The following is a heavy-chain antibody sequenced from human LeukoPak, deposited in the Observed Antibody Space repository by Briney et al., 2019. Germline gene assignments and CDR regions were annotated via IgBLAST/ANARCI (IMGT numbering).Heavy chain of an antibody. CDR1: GFTFSSYG. J-gene: IGHJ4*02. CDR2: IRYDGSNK. V-gene: IGHV3-30*02. CDR3: ASTRQYCSRSSCYTAY. D-gene: IGHD2-2*02. Sequence: GGSLRLSCAASGFTFSSYGMHWVRQAPGKGLEWVAFIRYDGSNKYYADSVKGRFTISRDNSKNTLYLQMNSLRAEDTAVYYCASTRQYCSRSSCYTAYWGQGTLVTVSS.